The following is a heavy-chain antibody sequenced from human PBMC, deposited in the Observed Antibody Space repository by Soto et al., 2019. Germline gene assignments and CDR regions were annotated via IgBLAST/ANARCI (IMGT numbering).Heavy chain of an antibody. Sequence: SVKVSCKASGGTFSSYAISWARQAPGQGLEWMGGIIPIFGTANYAQKFQGRVTITADESTSTAYMELSSLRSEDTAVYYCAREIRWYSSSWYSSGAFDIWGQGTMVTVSS. J-gene: IGHJ3*02. CDR2: IIPIFGTA. D-gene: IGHD6-13*01. V-gene: IGHV1-69*13. CDR3: AREIRWYSSSWYSSGAFDI. CDR1: GGTFSSYA.